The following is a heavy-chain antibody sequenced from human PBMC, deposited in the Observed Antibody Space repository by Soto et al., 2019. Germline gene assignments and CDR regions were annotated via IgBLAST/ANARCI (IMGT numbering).Heavy chain of an antibody. V-gene: IGHV3-15*07. CDR2: IKSETDGGTT. D-gene: IGHD4-4*01. J-gene: IGHJ4*02. CDR1: GFSFTSAW. CDR3: IGKVTISGAPSIY. Sequence: EVQVVESGGGFVEPGGSLRLSCAASGFSFTSAWLTWVRQAPGKGLEWVGRIKSETDGGTTAFAAPVKDRFTMSRDDAQTTVSLQMNSLKTEDTAMYYCIGKVTISGAPSIYWGQGILVTVSS.